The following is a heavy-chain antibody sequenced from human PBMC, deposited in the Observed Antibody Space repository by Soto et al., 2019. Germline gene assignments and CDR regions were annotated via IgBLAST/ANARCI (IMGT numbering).Heavy chain of an antibody. CDR2: ISGSGGST. D-gene: IGHD5-12*01. J-gene: IGHJ6*02. Sequence: EVLLVESGGGLVQPGGSLRLSCAASGFTFSSYSMNWVRQAPGKGLEWVSAISGSGGSTYYADSVKGRFTISRDNSKNTLYLQMNSLRAEDTAVYYCAKGVIRGGYNSNYYGMDVWGQGTTVTVSS. V-gene: IGHV3-23*04. CDR3: AKGVIRGGYNSNYYGMDV. CDR1: GFTFSSYS.